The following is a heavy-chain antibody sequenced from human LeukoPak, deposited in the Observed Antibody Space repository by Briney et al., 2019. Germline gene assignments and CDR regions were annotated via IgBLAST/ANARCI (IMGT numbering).Heavy chain of an antibody. CDR1: GFTVSSNY. Sequence: PGGSLRLSCAASGFTVSSNYMSWVRQAPGKGLEWVSLIYSGGSTYYADSVKGRFTISRDTPKNTLYLQMNSLRAEDTAVYYCARGPNWGNFDYWGQGTLVTVSS. D-gene: IGHD7-27*01. CDR2: IYSGGST. CDR3: ARGPNWGNFDY. J-gene: IGHJ4*02. V-gene: IGHV3-53*01.